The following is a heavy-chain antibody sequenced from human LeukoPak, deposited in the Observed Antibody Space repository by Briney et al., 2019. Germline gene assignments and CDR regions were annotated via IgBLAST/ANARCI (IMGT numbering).Heavy chain of an antibody. CDR3: ARTYLVGWYFDL. CDR1: GFTFSSYA. J-gene: IGHJ2*01. D-gene: IGHD1-7*01. CDR2: ISGGGGST. Sequence: GGSQRLSCAASGFTFSSYAMSWVRQAPGKGLEWVSAISGGGGSTYYADSVKGRFTISRDNSKNTLYLQMNSLRAEDTAVYYCARTYLVGWYFDLWGRGTLVTVSS. V-gene: IGHV3-23*01.